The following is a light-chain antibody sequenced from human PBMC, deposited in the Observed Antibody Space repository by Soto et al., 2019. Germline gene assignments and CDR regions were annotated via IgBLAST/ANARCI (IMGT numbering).Light chain of an antibody. J-gene: IGKJ1*01. CDR1: QSVSSSY. Sequence: EVALTQSPGTLSLSPGGRATLSCRASQSVSSSYLAWYQQKPGQAPRLLIYGASSRATGIPDRFSGSGSGTDFTLTISRLEPEDFAVYYCQQYDTAPWTFGLGTKVEIK. V-gene: IGKV3-20*01. CDR3: QQYDTAPWT. CDR2: GAS.